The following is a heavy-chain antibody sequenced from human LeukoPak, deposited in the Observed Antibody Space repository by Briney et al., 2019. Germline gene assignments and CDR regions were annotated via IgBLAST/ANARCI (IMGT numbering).Heavy chain of an antibody. V-gene: IGHV3-74*01. CDR3: ARGHVPGSDRHWDY. CDR1: GFTFNSHW. Sequence: QPGGSLRLSCAASGFTFNSHWMHWVRQVPGKGLVWVSRIKSDESEINYADFVKGRFTISRDNGKNTLYLHMNSLRDEDTAVYFCARGHVPGSDRHWDYWGQGTLVTVSA. D-gene: IGHD3-10*01. CDR2: IKSDESEI. J-gene: IGHJ4*02.